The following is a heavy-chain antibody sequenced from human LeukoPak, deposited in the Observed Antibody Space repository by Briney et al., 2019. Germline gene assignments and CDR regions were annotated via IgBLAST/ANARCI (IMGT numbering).Heavy chain of an antibody. CDR3: ARDRLYYGDYVQVGAY. D-gene: IGHD4-17*01. J-gene: IGHJ4*02. V-gene: IGHV1-18*01. CDR1: GYTFTSYG. CDR2: ISAYNGNT. Sequence: ASVKVSCKASGYTFTSYGISWVRQAPGQGLEWMGWISAYNGNTNYAQKLQGRVTMTTDTSTSTAYMELRSLRSDDTAVYYCARDRLYYGDYVQVGAYWGQGTLVTVSS.